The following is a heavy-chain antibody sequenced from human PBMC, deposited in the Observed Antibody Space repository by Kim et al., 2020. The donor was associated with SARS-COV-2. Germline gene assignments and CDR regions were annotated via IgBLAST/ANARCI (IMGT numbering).Heavy chain of an antibody. CDR2: IKPDGSEK. CDR3: ARGRRTTNFGVLYFDY. D-gene: IGHD3-3*01. Sequence: GGSLRLSCAASGIPFSGFFMSWVRQAPGKGLEWVANIKPDGSEKYYVDSVKGRFTISRDNAKNSLFLQMNSLRPEDTAVYYCARGRRTTNFGVLYFDYWGQGTQVTVSS. J-gene: IGHJ4*02. V-gene: IGHV3-7*03. CDR1: GIPFSGFF.